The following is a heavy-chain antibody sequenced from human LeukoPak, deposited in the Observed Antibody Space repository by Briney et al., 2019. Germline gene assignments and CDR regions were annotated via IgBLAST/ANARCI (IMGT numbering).Heavy chain of an antibody. CDR3: AKAAGGVIGGYTDR. D-gene: IGHD3-16*01. CDR1: GFSFEDYA. J-gene: IGHJ4*02. CDR2: INRDSNYV. Sequence: GGSLRLSCEVSGFSFEDYAMHWARQAPGKGLEWVTGINRDSNYVRYADSVKGRFTIPRDNAKNSLYLQMNSLTTDDTALYYCAKAAGGVIGGYTDRWGQGTLVIVSS. V-gene: IGHV3-9*01.